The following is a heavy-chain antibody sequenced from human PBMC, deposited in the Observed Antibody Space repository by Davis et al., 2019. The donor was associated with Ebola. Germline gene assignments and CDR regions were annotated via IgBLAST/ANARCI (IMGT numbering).Heavy chain of an antibody. J-gene: IGHJ4*02. D-gene: IGHD7-27*01. Sequence: GGSLRLSCAASGFTFSAYSMNWVRQAPGKGLEWVSYISDSSTTIYYADSVKGRFTISRDNAKNSLYLQMNSLRDEDTVVYYCATDRNWDFDYWGQGTLVTVSS. CDR2: ISDSSTTI. V-gene: IGHV3-48*02. CDR1: GFTFSAYS. CDR3: ATDRNWDFDY.